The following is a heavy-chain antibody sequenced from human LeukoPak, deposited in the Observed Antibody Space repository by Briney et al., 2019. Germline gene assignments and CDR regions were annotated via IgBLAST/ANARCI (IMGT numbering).Heavy chain of an antibody. D-gene: IGHD4-17*01. Sequence: SETLSLTCSVSGGSIRTRNHYWGWIRQPPGKGLEWIGSIYQSGTTYYSLALQSRLTLFIDTSSNHFSLKMTSVTAADTGVYYCARHGTAVHGDYSAFDIWGEGTMVTVSP. CDR3: ARHGTAVHGDYSAFDI. CDR1: GGSIRTRNHY. J-gene: IGHJ3*02. V-gene: IGHV4-39*01. CDR2: IYQSGTT.